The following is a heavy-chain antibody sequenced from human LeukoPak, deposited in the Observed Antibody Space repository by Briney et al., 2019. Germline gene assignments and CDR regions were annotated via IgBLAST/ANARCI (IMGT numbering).Heavy chain of an antibody. D-gene: IGHD1-26*01. CDR1: GFTFSDHC. CDR3: AKDGRVTPSGWFDP. CDR2: TRNKANSYTT. Sequence: GRSLRLSCAASGFTFSDHCMDWVRQAPGKGLEWVGRTRNKANSYTTEYAASVKGRFTISRDDSKNSLYLQMNSLKTEDTAVYYCAKDGRVTPSGWFDPWGQGTLVTVSS. J-gene: IGHJ5*02. V-gene: IGHV3-72*01.